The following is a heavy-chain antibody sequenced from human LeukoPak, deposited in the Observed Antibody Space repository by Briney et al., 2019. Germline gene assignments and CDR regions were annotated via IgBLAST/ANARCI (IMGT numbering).Heavy chain of an antibody. D-gene: IGHD3-16*01. CDR3: ARDRGSPYYYDY. CDR2: INPNSGGT. CDR1: GYTFTVYY. J-gene: IGHJ4*02. Sequence: ASVTVSCMASGYTFTVYYMHWVRQAPGQGLEWMGWINPNSGGTNYAQKFQGRVTMTRDTSISTAYMELSGLRSDDTALYYCARDRGSPYYYDYWGQGTLVTVSS. V-gene: IGHV1-2*02.